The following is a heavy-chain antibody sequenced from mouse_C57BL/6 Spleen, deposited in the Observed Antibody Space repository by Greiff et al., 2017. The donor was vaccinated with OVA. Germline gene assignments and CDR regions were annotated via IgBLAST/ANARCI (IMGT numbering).Heavy chain of an antibody. J-gene: IGHJ2*01. CDR1: GFSFNTYA. V-gene: IGHV10-1*01. CDR2: IRSKSNNYAT. Sequence: EVMLVESGGGLVQPKGSLKLSCAASGFSFNTYAMNWVRQAPGKGLEWVARIRSKSNNYATYYADSVKDRFTISRDDSESMLYLQMNNLKTEDTAMYYCVREDYYSNSFYYWGQGTTLTVSS. CDR3: VREDYYSNSFYY. D-gene: IGHD2-5*01.